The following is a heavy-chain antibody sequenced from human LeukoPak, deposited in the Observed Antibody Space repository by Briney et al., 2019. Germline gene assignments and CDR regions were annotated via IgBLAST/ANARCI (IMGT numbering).Heavy chain of an antibody. CDR3: TTALQPWIGDNWFDP. J-gene: IGHJ5*02. Sequence: PGGSLRLSCAASGFTFSNAWMSWVRQAPGKGLEWVGRIKSKTDGGTTDYAAPVKGRFTISRDDSKNTLYLQMNSLKTEDTAVYYCTTALQPWIGDNWFDPWGQGTLVTVSS. CDR2: IKSKTDGGTT. V-gene: IGHV3-15*01. D-gene: IGHD5-18*01. CDR1: GFTFSNAW.